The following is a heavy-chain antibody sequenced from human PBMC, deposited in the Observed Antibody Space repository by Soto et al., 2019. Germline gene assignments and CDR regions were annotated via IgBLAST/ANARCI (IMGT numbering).Heavy chain of an antibody. Sequence: SETLSLTCTVSGGSISSGGYYWSWIRQHPGKGLEWIGYIYYSGSTYYNPSLKSRVTISVDTSKNQFSLKLSSVTAADTAVYYCAISYYYDSSGYWGEPMPMGGFAFDIWGQGTMVTVSS. CDR1: GGSISSGGYY. CDR3: AISYYYDSSGYWGEPMPMGGFAFDI. J-gene: IGHJ3*02. CDR2: IYYSGST. D-gene: IGHD3-22*01. V-gene: IGHV4-31*02.